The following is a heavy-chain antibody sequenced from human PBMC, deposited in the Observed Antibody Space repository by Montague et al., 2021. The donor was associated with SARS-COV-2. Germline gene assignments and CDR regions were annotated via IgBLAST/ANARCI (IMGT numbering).Heavy chain of an antibody. CDR1: GYTFTSYD. CDR3: AKGKVDTAMAYYYYYYMDV. V-gene: IGHV1-8*01. J-gene: IGHJ6*03. D-gene: IGHD5-18*01. Sequence: SVKVSCKASGYTFTSYDINWVRQATGQGLEWMGWMNPNSGNTGYAQKFQGRVTMTRNTSISTAYMELSSLRSVDTAVYYCAKGKVDTAMAYYYYYYMDVRGKGTPVTVSS. CDR2: MNPNSGNT.